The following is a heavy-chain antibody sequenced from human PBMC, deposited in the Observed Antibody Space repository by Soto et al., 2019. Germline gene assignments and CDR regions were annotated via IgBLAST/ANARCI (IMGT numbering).Heavy chain of an antibody. V-gene: IGHV3-23*01. Sequence: EVQLLESGGGLVQPGGSLRLSCAASGFTFSSYAMSWVRQAPGKGLEWVSAISGSGGRTFYLDSVKGRFTISRDNSKNTLYLQMNSLRAEDTAAYYCAKDMSAAYCGGDCYSLFDYWGQGTLVTVSS. CDR1: GFTFSSYA. J-gene: IGHJ4*02. D-gene: IGHD2-21*02. CDR2: ISGSGGRT. CDR3: AKDMSAAYCGGDCYSLFDY.